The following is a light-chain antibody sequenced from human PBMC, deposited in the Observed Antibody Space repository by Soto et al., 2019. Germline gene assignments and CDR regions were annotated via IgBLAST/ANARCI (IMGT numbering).Light chain of an antibody. Sequence: PGTLSLSPGSTATLSCRASQSVSSSYLAWYQQKPGQAPRLLIYGASSRATGIPDRLSGSGSGTDFTLTISRLEPEDFAVYYCQQYGSSPWTFGQGTKVDIK. CDR1: QSVSSSY. CDR3: QQYGSSPWT. J-gene: IGKJ1*01. V-gene: IGKV3-20*01. CDR2: GAS.